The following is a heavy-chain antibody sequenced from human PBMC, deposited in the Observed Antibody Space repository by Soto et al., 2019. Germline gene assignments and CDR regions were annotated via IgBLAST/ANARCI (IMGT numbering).Heavy chain of an antibody. CDR1: GFPFSSQA. V-gene: IGHV3-30*18. Sequence: GGSLRLSCAASGFPFSSQAMHWVRQAPGKGLEWVTFISDDGSNLYYGNPVKGRFTISRDNSKNTLYLQMNSLRAEDTAVYYCAKAGRDFGGGRSFFDDWGQGTQVTVSS. J-gene: IGHJ4*02. D-gene: IGHD3-10*01. CDR3: AKAGRDFGGGRSFFDD. CDR2: ISDDGSNL.